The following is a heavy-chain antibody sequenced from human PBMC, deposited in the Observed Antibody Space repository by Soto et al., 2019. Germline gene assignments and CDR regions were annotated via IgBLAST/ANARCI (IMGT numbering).Heavy chain of an antibody. Sequence: LTCTVSGGSTSNYYWNWIRQPAEKRLEWIGRVSSTGSTYYNPSLKSRVTMSVDTSKNQVSLNLTSVTAADTAVYYCARGVPAAGTDWFDPWGQGTLVTVSS. CDR3: ARGVPAAGTDWFDP. J-gene: IGHJ5*02. V-gene: IGHV4-4*07. D-gene: IGHD6-13*01. CDR1: GGSTSNYY. CDR2: VSSTGST.